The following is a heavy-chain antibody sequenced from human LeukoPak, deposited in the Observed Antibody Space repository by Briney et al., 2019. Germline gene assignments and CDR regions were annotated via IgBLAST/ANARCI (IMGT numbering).Heavy chain of an antibody. Sequence: SETLSLTCTVSGGSISSSYYHWGWIRQPPGKGLEWIGSIYYSGSTYYNPSLGSRVTISVDTSKNQFSLKLSSVTAADSAVYYCARGTSAYYYASDYWGQGTLVTVSS. CDR3: ARGTSAYYYASDY. CDR1: GGSISSSYYH. V-gene: IGHV4-39*07. J-gene: IGHJ4*02. D-gene: IGHD3-22*01. CDR2: IYYSGST.